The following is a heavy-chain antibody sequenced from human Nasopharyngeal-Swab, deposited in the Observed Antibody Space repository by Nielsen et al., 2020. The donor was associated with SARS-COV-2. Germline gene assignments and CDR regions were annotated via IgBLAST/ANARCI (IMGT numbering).Heavy chain of an antibody. V-gene: IGHV4-31*03. J-gene: IGHJ4*02. Sequence: SETLSLTSTVSGGSISSGGYYWSWIRQHPGKGLEWIGYIYYSGSTYYNPSLKSRVTISVDTSKNQLSLKLSSVTAADTAVYYCATTSARSLWQWQITGGYFDYWGQGTLVTVSS. CDR3: ATTSARSLWQWQITGGYFDY. CDR1: GGSISSGGYY. D-gene: IGHD6-19*01. CDR2: IYYSGST.